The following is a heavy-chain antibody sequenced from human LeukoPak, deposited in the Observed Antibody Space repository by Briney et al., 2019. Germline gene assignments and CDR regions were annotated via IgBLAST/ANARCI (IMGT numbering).Heavy chain of an antibody. D-gene: IGHD4-17*01. Sequence: GGSLRLSCAASGFTFSSYSMNWVRQAPGKGLEWVPSISSSSSYIYYADSVKGRFTISRDNAKNSLYLQMNSLRAEDTAVYYCARDLNTVTTYYFDYWGQGTLVTVSS. V-gene: IGHV3-21*01. CDR3: ARDLNTVTTYYFDY. CDR2: ISSSSSYI. CDR1: GFTFSSYS. J-gene: IGHJ4*02.